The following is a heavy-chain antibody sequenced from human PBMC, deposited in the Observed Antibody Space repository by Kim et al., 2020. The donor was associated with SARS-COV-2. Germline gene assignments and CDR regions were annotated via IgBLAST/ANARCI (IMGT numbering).Heavy chain of an antibody. CDR2: IDEYGTST. Sequence: GGSLRLSCAASGFTFSNYWMHWVRQAPGKGLVWVSRIDEYGTSTSYADSVKGRFTISRDNAKNTLYLQINSLRAEDTAVYYCARAPGGNYYYYYMDVWGKGTTVPVSS. V-gene: IGHV3-74*01. J-gene: IGHJ6*03. CDR3: ARAPGGNYYYYYMDV. D-gene: IGHD3-16*01. CDR1: GFTFSNYW.